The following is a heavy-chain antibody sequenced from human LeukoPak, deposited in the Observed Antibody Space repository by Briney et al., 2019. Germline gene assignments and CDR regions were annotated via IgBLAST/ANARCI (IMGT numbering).Heavy chain of an antibody. V-gene: IGHV3-21*01. Sequence: GGSLRLSCAASGFTFSSYSMNWVRQAPGKGLEWVSSISSSSSYIYYADSVKGRFTISRDNAKNSLYPQMNSLRAEDTAVYYCAFLPYCSSTSCYTGVDYWGQGTLVTVSS. CDR1: GFTFSSYS. D-gene: IGHD2-2*02. CDR3: AFLPYCSSTSCYTGVDY. CDR2: ISSSSSYI. J-gene: IGHJ4*02.